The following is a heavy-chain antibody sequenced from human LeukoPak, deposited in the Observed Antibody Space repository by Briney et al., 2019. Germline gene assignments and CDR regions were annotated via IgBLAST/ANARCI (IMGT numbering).Heavy chain of an antibody. J-gene: IGHJ6*02. CDR1: GYTFTSYA. Sequence: ASVTVSCKASGYTFTSYAISWVRQAPGQGLEWMGWISAYTGNANYAQNVQGRVTMTTDTSTTTAYMELRSLRSDDTGMYYCARESSSGWGDNYYYGMDVWGPGTTVTVS. V-gene: IGHV1-18*01. D-gene: IGHD6-19*01. CDR3: ARESSSGWGDNYYYGMDV. CDR2: ISAYTGNA.